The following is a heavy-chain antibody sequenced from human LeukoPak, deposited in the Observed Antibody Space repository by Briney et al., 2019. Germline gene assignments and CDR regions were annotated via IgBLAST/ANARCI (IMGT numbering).Heavy chain of an antibody. CDR1: GFTFNSYW. Sequence: QPGGSLRLSCAASGFTFNSYWMSWVRQAPGKGLEWVANIKQDGGQIYYLDSVKGRFTVSRDNAKNSLYLQMNSLRAEDTAVYYCARLGARQMLEYWGQGTLVTVSS. CDR2: IKQDGGQI. J-gene: IGHJ4*02. CDR3: ARLGARQMLEY. D-gene: IGHD4-17*01. V-gene: IGHV3-7*01.